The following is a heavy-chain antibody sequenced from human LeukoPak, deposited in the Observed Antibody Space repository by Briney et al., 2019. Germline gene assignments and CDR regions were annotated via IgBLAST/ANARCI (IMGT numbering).Heavy chain of an antibody. D-gene: IGHD6-19*01. V-gene: IGHV3-74*01. Sequence: PGGSLRLSCAASGFTFSSYAMSWVRQAPGKGLVWVARINSDGTYATYADSVKGRFTISRDNAKNTLYLQMNSQRDEDTAVYYCARDFSGWYYNWFDPWGQGTLVTVSS. J-gene: IGHJ5*02. CDR1: GFTFSSYA. CDR2: INSDGTYA. CDR3: ARDFSGWYYNWFDP.